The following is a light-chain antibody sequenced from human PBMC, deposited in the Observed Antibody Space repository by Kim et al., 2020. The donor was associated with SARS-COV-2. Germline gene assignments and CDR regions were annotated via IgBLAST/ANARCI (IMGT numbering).Light chain of an antibody. V-gene: IGLV3-21*04. Sequence: PGKTARITCGGNNIGSKSVHGYQQKPGQAPVLVIYYDSDRASGIPGRFSGSNSGNTATLTISRVEAGDEADYYCQVWDSSSDHRVFGGGTQLTVL. CDR1: NIGSKS. CDR3: QVWDSSSDHRV. J-gene: IGLJ3*02. CDR2: YDS.